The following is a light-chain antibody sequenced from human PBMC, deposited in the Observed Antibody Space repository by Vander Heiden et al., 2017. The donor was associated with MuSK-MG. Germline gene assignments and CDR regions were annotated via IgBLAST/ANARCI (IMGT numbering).Light chain of an antibody. J-gene: IGLJ1*01. CDR1: RRDVGAYHF. CDR3: ASYTRASTYV. CDR2: VGN. Sequence: QSVLTQPASVSGSPGQSITISCAGSRRDVGAYHFVSWYQHHPGKTHNLFVYVGNCRPAGVAVRFSASKSGNTASLTISVLQQEDEADYFCASYTRASTYVFGGGTKLTVL. V-gene: IGLV2-14*01.